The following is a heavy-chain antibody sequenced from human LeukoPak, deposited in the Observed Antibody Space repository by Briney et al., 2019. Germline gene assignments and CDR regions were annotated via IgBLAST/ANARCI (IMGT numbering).Heavy chain of an antibody. J-gene: IGHJ5*02. D-gene: IGHD6-13*01. CDR2: IYYSGST. CDR1: GGSISSGDYY. V-gene: IGHV4-30-4*08. Sequence: SQTLSLTCTVSGGSISSGDYYWSWIRQPPGKGLEWSGYIYYSGSTYYNPSLKSRVTISVDTSKNQFSLKLSSVTAADTAVYYCARERVYSRRTPNWFDPWGQGTLVTVSS. CDR3: ARERVYSRRTPNWFDP.